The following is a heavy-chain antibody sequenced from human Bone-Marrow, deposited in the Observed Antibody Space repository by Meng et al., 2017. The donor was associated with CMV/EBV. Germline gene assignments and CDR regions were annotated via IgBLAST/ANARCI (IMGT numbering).Heavy chain of an antibody. CDR2: INPSGGST. V-gene: IGHV1-46*01. CDR3: ANLYYYVATL. J-gene: IGHJ3*01. Sequence: ASVKVSCKASGYTFTSYYMHWVRQAPGQGLEWMGIINPSGGSTSYAQKFQGRVTMTRDTSISTAYMELSRLRSDDTAVYYCANLYYYVATLWGQGTMVTVSS. CDR1: GYTFTSYY. D-gene: IGHD3-10*02.